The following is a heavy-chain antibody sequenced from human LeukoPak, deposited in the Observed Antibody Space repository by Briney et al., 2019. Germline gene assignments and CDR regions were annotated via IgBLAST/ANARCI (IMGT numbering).Heavy chain of an antibody. D-gene: IGHD2-2*01. Sequence: LTGGTLRLSCAASGFTFSSNGMSWVRQAPGRGLEWVSAISGSGGSTYYADSVKGRFTISRDNSKNTLYLQMNSLRAEDTAVYYCAKGRYCSSTSCSYYYYYYMDVWGKGTTVTISS. CDR2: ISGSGGST. V-gene: IGHV3-23*01. J-gene: IGHJ6*03. CDR1: GFTFSSNG. CDR3: AKGRYCSSTSCSYYYYYYMDV.